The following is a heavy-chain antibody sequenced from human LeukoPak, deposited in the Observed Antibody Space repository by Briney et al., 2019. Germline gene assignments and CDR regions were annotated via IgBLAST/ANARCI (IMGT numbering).Heavy chain of an antibody. V-gene: IGHV3-30*18. CDR2: ISYDGNHK. Sequence: GGSLRLSCAASGFTLSRYGMHWVRQAPGKGLEWVAVISYDGNHKYYADSVRGRFIISRDNSKNTLFLEVDSLRPEDTAVYSCAEELRGYAGFDYWGQGTLVTVSS. CDR1: GFTLSRYG. CDR3: AEELRGYAGFDY. D-gene: IGHD5-12*01. J-gene: IGHJ4*02.